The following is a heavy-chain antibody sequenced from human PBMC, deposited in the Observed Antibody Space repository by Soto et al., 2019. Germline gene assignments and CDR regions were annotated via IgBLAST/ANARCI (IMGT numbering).Heavy chain of an antibody. J-gene: IGHJ3*02. Sequence: GGSVRLSCATSGFTFTDYYMTWIRQAPGKGLEWVSYISSSGSTIYYADSVKGRFTISRDNAKNSLYLQMNSLRAEDTAVYYCARDLKGSYYYDSSGYLGAFDIWGQGTMVTVSS. CDR1: GFTFTDYY. CDR2: ISSSGSTI. CDR3: ARDLKGSYYYDSSGYLGAFDI. D-gene: IGHD3-22*01. V-gene: IGHV3-11*01.